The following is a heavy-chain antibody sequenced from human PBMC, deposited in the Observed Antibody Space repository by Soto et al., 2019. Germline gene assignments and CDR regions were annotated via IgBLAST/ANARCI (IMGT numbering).Heavy chain of an antibody. Sequence: GGSLRLSCAASGFTFSSYSMNWVRQAPGKGLEWVSSISSSSSYIYYADSVKGRFTISSDNAKNSLYLQMNSLRAEDTAVYYCAREVPYYDFWSGKHDYYYYYMDVWGKGTTVTVSS. V-gene: IGHV3-21*01. CDR1: GFTFSSYS. CDR2: ISSSSSYI. J-gene: IGHJ6*03. D-gene: IGHD3-3*01. CDR3: AREVPYYDFWSGKHDYYYYYMDV.